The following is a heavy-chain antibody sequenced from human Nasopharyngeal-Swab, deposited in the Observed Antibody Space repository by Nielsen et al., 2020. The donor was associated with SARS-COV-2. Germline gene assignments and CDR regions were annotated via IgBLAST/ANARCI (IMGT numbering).Heavy chain of an antibody. D-gene: IGHD2-15*01. V-gene: IGHV1-18*01. CDR2: ISAYNGNT. Sequence: WVRQAPGQGLEWMGWISAYNGNTNYAQKLQGRVTMTTDTSTSTAYMELRSLRSDDTAVYYCARDLPGAVGLVVVVAALDYWGQGTLVTVSS. J-gene: IGHJ4*02. CDR3: ARDLPGAVGLVVVVAALDY.